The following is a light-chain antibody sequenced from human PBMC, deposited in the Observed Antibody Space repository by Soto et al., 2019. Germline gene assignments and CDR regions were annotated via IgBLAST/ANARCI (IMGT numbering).Light chain of an antibody. CDR2: NVS. V-gene: IGLV2-14*01. Sequence: QSALTQPASVSGSPGQAITISCTGTSSDFGAYNYVSWYQQYPGKVPKLLIYNVSNRPSGLSNRFSGSKSGNTASLTISGLQAEDEADYFCTSYTSGSLYVFGTGTKLTVL. CDR3: TSYTSGSLYV. J-gene: IGLJ1*01. CDR1: SSDFGAYNY.